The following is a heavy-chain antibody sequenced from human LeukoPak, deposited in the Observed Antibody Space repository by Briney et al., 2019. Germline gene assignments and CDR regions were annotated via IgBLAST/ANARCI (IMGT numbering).Heavy chain of an antibody. CDR3: AREAYCGGDCYSIPPKDYYYYYMDV. Sequence: ASVKVSCKASGGTFSSYAISWVRQAPGQGLEWMGGIIPIFGTANYAQKFQGRVTITADKSTSTAYMELSSLRSEDTAVYYCAREAYCGGDCYSIPPKDYYYYYMDVWGKGTTVTVSS. V-gene: IGHV1-69*06. CDR1: GGTFSSYA. J-gene: IGHJ6*03. D-gene: IGHD2-21*02. CDR2: IIPIFGTA.